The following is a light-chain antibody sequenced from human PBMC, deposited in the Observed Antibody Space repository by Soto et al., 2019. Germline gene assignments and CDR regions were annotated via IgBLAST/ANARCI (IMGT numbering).Light chain of an antibody. CDR3: QQYGSSSPS. CDR1: QSVSSSY. CDR2: GAS. V-gene: IGKV3-20*01. J-gene: IGKJ1*01. Sequence: EIVLTQSPGTLSLSPGERATLSCRASQSVSSSYLAWYQQKPGQAPRLLIYGASSRATGVPDRFSGSGSGTDFTLIISRLEPEDFAVYYCQQYGSSSPSFGQGTKLDIQ.